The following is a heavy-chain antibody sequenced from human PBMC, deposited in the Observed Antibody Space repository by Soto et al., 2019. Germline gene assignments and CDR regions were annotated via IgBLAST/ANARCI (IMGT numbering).Heavy chain of an antibody. CDR2: IYPGDSDT. Sequence: XSLKISSKGSGYSFTSYWIGWVLQMPGKGLEWMGIIYPGDSDTRYSPSFQGQVTISADKSISTAYLQWSSLKDSDTAMYYCARHRQLTYYYGMDVWGQGTTVTVSS. CDR1: GYSFTSYW. V-gene: IGHV5-51*01. CDR3: ARHRQLTYYYGMDV. J-gene: IGHJ6*02. D-gene: IGHD6-13*01.